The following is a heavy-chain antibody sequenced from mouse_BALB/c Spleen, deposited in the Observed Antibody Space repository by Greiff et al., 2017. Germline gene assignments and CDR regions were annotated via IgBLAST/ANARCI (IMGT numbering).Heavy chain of an antibody. CDR1: GFTFSSYA. D-gene: IGHD1-1*01. CDR3: ARGGYGSSYGRYFDV. J-gene: IGHJ1*01. CDR2: ISSGGST. V-gene: IGHV5-6-5*01. Sequence: EVHLVESGGGLVKPGGSLKLSCAASGFTFSSYAMSWVRQTPEKRLEWVASISSGGSTYYPDSVKGRFTISRDNARNILYLQMSSLRSEDTAMYYCARGGYGSSYGRYFDVWGAGTTVTVSS.